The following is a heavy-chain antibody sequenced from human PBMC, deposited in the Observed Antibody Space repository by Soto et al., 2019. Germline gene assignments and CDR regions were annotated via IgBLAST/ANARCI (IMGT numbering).Heavy chain of an antibody. Sequence: ASVKVSCKASGYTFTGYYMHWVRQAPGQGLEWMGWINPNSGGTNYAQKFQGRVTMTRDTSISTAYMELSRLRPDDTAVYYCARGPRHSGSSYFQHWGQGTLVTVSS. CDR3: ARGPRHSGSSYFQH. CDR1: GYTFTGYY. CDR2: INPNSGGT. J-gene: IGHJ1*01. V-gene: IGHV1-2*02. D-gene: IGHD6-13*01.